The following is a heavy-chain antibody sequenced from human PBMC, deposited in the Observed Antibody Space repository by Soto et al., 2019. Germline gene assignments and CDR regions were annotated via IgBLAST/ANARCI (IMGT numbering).Heavy chain of an antibody. V-gene: IGHV4-39*01. CDR3: AIPLGSYSGDYYYYGMDV. CDR1: GGSISSSSYY. Sequence: PSETLSLTCTVSGGSISSSSYYWGWIRQPPGKGLEWIGSIYYSGSTYYNPSLKSRVTISVDTSKNQFSLKLSSVTAADTAVYYCAIPLGSYSGDYYYYGMDVWGQGTTVTVSS. CDR2: IYYSGST. J-gene: IGHJ6*02. D-gene: IGHD1-26*01.